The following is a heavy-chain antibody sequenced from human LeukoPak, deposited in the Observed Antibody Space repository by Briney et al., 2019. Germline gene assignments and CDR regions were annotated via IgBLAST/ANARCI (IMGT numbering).Heavy chain of an antibody. CDR3: ARDCSSTSCHMYYFDY. J-gene: IGHJ4*02. Sequence: ETLSLTCAVYGGSFSGYYWSWIRQAPGKGLEWVSAISGSGGSTYYADSVKGRFTISRDNSKNTLYLQMNSLRAEDTAVYYCARDCSSTSCHMYYFDYWGQGTLVTVSS. CDR2: ISGSGGST. V-gene: IGHV3-23*01. CDR1: GGSFSGYY. D-gene: IGHD2-2*02.